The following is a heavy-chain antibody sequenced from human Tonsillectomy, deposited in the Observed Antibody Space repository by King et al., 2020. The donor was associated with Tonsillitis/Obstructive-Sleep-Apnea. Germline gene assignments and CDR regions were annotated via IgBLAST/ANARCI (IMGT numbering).Heavy chain of an antibody. CDR3: ARGYCSSPSCHGDDAFDI. J-gene: IGHJ3*02. Sequence: VQLQESGPGLVKPSGTLSLTCAVSGGSISSSNWWRWVRQPPGKGLELIGKIYHSVSTDYNPYLTSRVTRSVDKSKNHFSLRLSSVTAADTAVYYLARGYCSSPSCHGDDAFDIWGQGTMVTVSS. CDR2: IYHSVST. D-gene: IGHD2-2*01. CDR1: GGSISSSNW. V-gene: IGHV4-4*02.